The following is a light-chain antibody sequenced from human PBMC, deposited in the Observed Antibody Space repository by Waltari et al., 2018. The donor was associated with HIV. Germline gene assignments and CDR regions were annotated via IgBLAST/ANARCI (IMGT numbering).Light chain of an antibody. CDR2: WAS. V-gene: IGKV4-1*01. Sequence: DIVLTQSPNSLTVSLGERATINCKSSQSLLYSSNNKNYLAWYQQKPGQSPNLLISWASVRESGVPDRFSGSGSGTDFTLTISSLQAEDVAVYYCQQYYANALTFGGGTKVQI. CDR3: QQYYANALT. CDR1: QSLLYSSNNKNY. J-gene: IGKJ4*01.